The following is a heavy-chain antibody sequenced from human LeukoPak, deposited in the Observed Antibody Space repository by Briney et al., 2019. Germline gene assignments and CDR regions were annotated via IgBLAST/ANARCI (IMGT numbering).Heavy chain of an antibody. CDR1: GRSISRGSYY. D-gene: IGHD3-3*01. J-gene: IGHJ6*03. V-gene: IGHV4-61*02. CDR2: IYTSGST. CDR3: ARGPYYDFWSGYYLGYYYYYMDV. Sequence: PSETLSLTCSLSGRSISRGSYYWSWIPQPGGEGLEWIGRIYTSGSTNYTPSLKTRVTISVDTSKNQFSLKLSSVTAADTAVYYCARGPYYDFWSGYYLGYYYYYMDVWGKGTTVTVSS.